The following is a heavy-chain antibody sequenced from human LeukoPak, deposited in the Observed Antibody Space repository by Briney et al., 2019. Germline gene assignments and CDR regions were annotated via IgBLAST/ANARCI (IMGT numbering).Heavy chain of an antibody. D-gene: IGHD3-3*02. CDR2: ISGSGGST. J-gene: IGHJ4*02. V-gene: IGHV3-23*01. Sequence: PGGSLRPSCAASGFTFSSYAMSWVRQAPGKGLEWVSAISGSGGSTYYADSVKGRFTISRDNSKNTLYLQMNSLRAEDTAVYYCAKLAIYGVVTYYFDYWGQGTLVTVSS. CDR3: AKLAIYGVVTYYFDY. CDR1: GFTFSSYA.